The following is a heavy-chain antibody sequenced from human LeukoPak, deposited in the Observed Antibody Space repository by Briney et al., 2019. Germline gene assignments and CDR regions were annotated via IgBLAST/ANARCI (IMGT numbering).Heavy chain of an antibody. CDR2: ISAYNGNT. CDR1: GYTFTTYG. Sequence: ASVKVSCKASGYTFTTYGISWVRQAPGQGLEWMGWISAYNGNTNYAQKLQGRVTMTADASTSTAYMQLRSLRSDDTAVYYCARDLIAVRPGWFDPWGQGTLVTVSS. J-gene: IGHJ5*02. V-gene: IGHV1-18*01. CDR3: ARDLIAVRPGWFDP. D-gene: IGHD6-6*01.